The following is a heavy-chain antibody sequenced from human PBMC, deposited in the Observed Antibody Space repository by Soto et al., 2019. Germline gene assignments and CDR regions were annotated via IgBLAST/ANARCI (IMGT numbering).Heavy chain of an antibody. CDR3: ARVSNYDFWSGYVFDY. D-gene: IGHD3-3*01. V-gene: IGHV4-59*01. CDR2: IYYSGST. Sequence: SETLSLTCTVSGGSISSYYWSWIRQPPGKGLEWIGYIYYSGSTNYNPSLKSRVTISVDTSKNQFSLKLSSVTAADTAVYYCARVSNYDFWSGYVFDYWGQGTLVTVSS. CDR1: GGSISSYY. J-gene: IGHJ4*02.